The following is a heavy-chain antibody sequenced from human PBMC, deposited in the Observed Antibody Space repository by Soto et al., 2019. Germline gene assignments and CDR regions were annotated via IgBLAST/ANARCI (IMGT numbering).Heavy chain of an antibody. Sequence: GGSLRLSCAASGFTFSSYSMNWVRQAPGKGLEWVSYISSSSSTIYYADSVKGRFTISRDNAKNSLYLQMNSLRAEDTVVYYCARDPQTYCSGGSCYPEYFQHWGQGTLVTVSS. CDR3: ARDPQTYCSGGSCYPEYFQH. J-gene: IGHJ1*01. CDR2: ISSSSSTI. D-gene: IGHD2-15*01. V-gene: IGHV3-48*01. CDR1: GFTFSSYS.